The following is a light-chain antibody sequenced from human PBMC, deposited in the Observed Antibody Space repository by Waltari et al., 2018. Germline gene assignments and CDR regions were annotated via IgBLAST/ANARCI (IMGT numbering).Light chain of an antibody. CDR2: DAS. V-gene: IGKV3-15*01. J-gene: IGKJ1*01. CDR3: HQYNSWPPWT. CDR1: ASVSRN. Sequence: ERVLTQSPGTLSVSPGERVTLSCRANASVSRNLAWYQQKPGQAPRLLIFDASTRATGIPARFSGGGSGTEFTLSISSLQSEDFAVYYCHQYNSWPPWTFGQGTKVEMK.